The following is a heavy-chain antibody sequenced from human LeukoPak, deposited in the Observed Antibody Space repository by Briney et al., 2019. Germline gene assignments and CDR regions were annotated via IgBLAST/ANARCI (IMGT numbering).Heavy chain of an antibody. CDR2: ISGSGGST. J-gene: IGHJ4*02. CDR1: GFTFSSYA. V-gene: IGHV3-23*01. Sequence: GGSLRLSCAASGFTFSSYAMSWVRQAPGKGLEWVSAISGSGGSTYYADSVKGRFTISRDNSENTLYLQMNSLRAEDTAVYYCAKVPEDYVWGSYRSLMFFDYWGQGTLVTVSS. D-gene: IGHD3-16*02. CDR3: AKVPEDYVWGSYRSLMFFDY.